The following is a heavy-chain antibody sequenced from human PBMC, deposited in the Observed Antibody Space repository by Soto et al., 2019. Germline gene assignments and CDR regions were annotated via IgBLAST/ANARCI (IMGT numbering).Heavy chain of an antibody. CDR3: ARDGNWRLDY. CDR2: MSGSGVTT. V-gene: IGHV3-23*01. CDR1: GFTFSSYA. Sequence: PGGSLRLSCAASGFTFSSYAMSWVRQAPGKGLEWVSAMSGSGVTTHHADSVKGRFTISRDNSKNTLYLHLNSVTAEDTAVYYCARDGNWRLDYWGQGALVTVSS. J-gene: IGHJ4*02. D-gene: IGHD1-1*01.